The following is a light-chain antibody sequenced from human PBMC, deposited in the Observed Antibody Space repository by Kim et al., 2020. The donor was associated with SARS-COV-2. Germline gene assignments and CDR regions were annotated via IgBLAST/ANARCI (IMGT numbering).Light chain of an antibody. Sequence: EIVLTQSPGTLSLSPGERVTLSCRASQTITTNYLAWYQQKPGQAPRLLIYDISSRATGIPDRFSGSGSGRDFTLTISRLEPEDFAVYYCQQHEDSPLTFGGGTKVDIK. CDR2: DIS. CDR3: QQHEDSPLT. CDR1: QTITTNY. J-gene: IGKJ4*01. V-gene: IGKV3-20*01.